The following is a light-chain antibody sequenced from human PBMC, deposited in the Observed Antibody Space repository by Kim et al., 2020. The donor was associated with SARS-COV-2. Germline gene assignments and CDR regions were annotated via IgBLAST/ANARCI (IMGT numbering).Light chain of an antibody. CDR1: QSISTY. CDR2: AAS. V-gene: IGKV1-39*01. Sequence: SVGDRVTIACRASQSISTYLNVYQQKPGKAPQLLIYAASTLQTGVPSRFSGSGSGTEFTLTTGSLQPEDFATDYCQQSHTTPLLTFGGGTKVDIK. J-gene: IGKJ4*02. CDR3: QQSHTTPLLT.